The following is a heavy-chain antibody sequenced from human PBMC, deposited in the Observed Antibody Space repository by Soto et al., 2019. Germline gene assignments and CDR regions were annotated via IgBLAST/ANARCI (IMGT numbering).Heavy chain of an antibody. CDR2: VYYDENT. Sequence: GGSNRSSNYYWGWIRQPPGKGLEWIGSVYYDENTYYNPSLKNRVTIYVDTSKDQFSLKLTSVTAADTAVYYCARPHIVGASAIDYWGLGTLVTV. J-gene: IGHJ4*02. D-gene: IGHD1-26*01. CDR1: GGSNRSSNYY. CDR3: ARPHIVGASAIDY. V-gene: IGHV4-39*01.